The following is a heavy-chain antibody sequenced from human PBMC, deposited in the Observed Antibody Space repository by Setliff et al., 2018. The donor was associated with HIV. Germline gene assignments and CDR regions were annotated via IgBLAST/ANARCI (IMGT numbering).Heavy chain of an antibody. V-gene: IGHV4-38-2*02. J-gene: IGHJ4*02. D-gene: IGHD3-10*01. Sequence: PSETLSLTCLVFSYSITDGNYWGWIRQSPGKGLEWIGSIYSTGHTYYNPSHKRRLTMSVDTAKNRFSLKLTSVTAADTAVYYCARDRALRFSKSPSFNYLDVWGQGALVTVSS. CDR1: SYSITDGNY. CDR3: ARDRALRFSKSPSFNYLDV. CDR2: IYSTGHT.